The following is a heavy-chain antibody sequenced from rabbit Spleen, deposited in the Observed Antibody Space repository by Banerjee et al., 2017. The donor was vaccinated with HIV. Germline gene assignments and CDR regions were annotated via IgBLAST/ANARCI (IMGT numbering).Heavy chain of an antibody. V-gene: IGHV1S45*01. CDR3: ARDGAGSSYFNL. Sequence: QEQLEESGGDLVKPEGSLTLTCTASGFSFSSSDYICWVRQAPGKGLEWISCIAGSSSGFTYSATWAKGRFTISKTSSTTVTLQMTSLTAADTATYFCARDGAGSSYFNLWGPGTLVTVS. CDR1: GFSFSSSDY. CDR2: IAGSSSGFT. J-gene: IGHJ4*01. D-gene: IGHD8-1*01.